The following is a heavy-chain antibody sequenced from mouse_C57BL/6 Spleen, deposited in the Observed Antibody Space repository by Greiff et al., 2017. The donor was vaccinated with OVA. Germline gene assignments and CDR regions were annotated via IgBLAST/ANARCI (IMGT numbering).Heavy chain of an antibody. J-gene: IGHJ3*01. Sequence: VQLQQSGPELVKPGASVKISCKASGYTFTDYYMNWVKQSHGKSLEWIGDINPNNGGTSYNQKFKGKATLTVDKSSSTAYMELRSLTSEDSAVYYCAEGSWFAYWGQGTLVTVSA. V-gene: IGHV1-26*01. CDR2: INPNNGGT. CDR3: AEGSWFAY. CDR1: GYTFTDYY.